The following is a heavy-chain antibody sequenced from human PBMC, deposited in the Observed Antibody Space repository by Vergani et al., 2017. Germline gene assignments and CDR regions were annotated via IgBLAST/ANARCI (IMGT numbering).Heavy chain of an antibody. CDR3: AREEYSGYYDILNGCSSVYGGNAFDI. CDR2: ISYDGSNK. J-gene: IGHJ3*02. D-gene: IGHD3-9*01. V-gene: IGHV3-30-3*01. Sequence: QVQLVESGGGVVQPGRSLRLSCAASGFTFSSYAMHWVRQAPGKGLEWVAVISYDGSNKYYADSVKGRFTISRDNSKNTLYLKMNSLRAEDTVVYYCAREEYSGYYDILNGCSSVYGGNAFDIWGQGTMVTVSS. CDR1: GFTFSSYA.